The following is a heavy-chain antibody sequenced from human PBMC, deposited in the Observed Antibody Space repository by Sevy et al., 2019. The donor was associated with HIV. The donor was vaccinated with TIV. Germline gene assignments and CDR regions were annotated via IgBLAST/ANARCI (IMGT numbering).Heavy chain of an antibody. CDR3: ARGLKRNCSGGSCYYNWFDP. CDR1: GGSISSGGYY. D-gene: IGHD2-15*01. J-gene: IGHJ5*02. V-gene: IGHV4-31*03. CDR2: IYYSGST. Sequence: SDTLSLTCTVSGGSISSGGYYWSWIRQHPGKGLEWIGYIYYSGSTYYNPSLKSRVTISVDTSKNQFSLKLSSVTAADTAVYYCARGLKRNCSGGSCYYNWFDPWGQGTLVTVSS.